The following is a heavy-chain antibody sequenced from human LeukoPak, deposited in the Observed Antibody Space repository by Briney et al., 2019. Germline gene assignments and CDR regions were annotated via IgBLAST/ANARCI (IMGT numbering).Heavy chain of an antibody. Sequence: GASVKVSCKASGYTFTSYAISWVRQAPGQGLEWMGGIIPIFGTANYAQKFQGRVTITADESTSTAYMELSSLRSEDTAVYYCARVYSSSWLVVGAFDIWGQGTMVTASS. CDR2: IIPIFGTA. V-gene: IGHV1-69*13. J-gene: IGHJ3*02. CDR1: GYTFTSYA. CDR3: ARVYSSSWLVVGAFDI. D-gene: IGHD6-13*01.